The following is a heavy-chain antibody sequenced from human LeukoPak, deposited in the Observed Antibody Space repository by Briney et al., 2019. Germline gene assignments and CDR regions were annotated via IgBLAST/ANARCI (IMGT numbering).Heavy chain of an antibody. CDR3: ASTSLNDAFDI. Sequence: SETLSLTCAAYGGSFSGYYWSWIRQPPGKGLEWIGEINHSGSTNYNPSLKSRVTISVDTSKNQFSLKLSSVTAADTAVYYCASTSLNDAFDIWGQGTMVTVSS. J-gene: IGHJ3*02. V-gene: IGHV4-34*01. D-gene: IGHD2-2*01. CDR2: INHSGST. CDR1: GGSFSGYY.